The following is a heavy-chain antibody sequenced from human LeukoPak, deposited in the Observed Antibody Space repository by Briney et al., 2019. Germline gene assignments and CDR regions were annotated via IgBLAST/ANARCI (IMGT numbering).Heavy chain of an antibody. CDR1: GFTFSSYV. CDR2: VAHDEKTI. J-gene: IGHJ4*02. Sequence: QPGGSLRLACAASGFTFSSYVMHWVRQAPGQGLEWVAVVAHDEKTIFYADSLKGRFTVSRDNSKNTVYLQMNSLRDEDTAVYYCAREKQSGGTPFDYWGQGSLVTVSS. CDR3: AREKQSGGTPFDY. V-gene: IGHV3-30*04. D-gene: IGHD1-26*01.